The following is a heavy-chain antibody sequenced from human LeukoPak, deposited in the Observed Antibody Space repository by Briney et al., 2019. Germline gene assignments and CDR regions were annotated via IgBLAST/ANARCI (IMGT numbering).Heavy chain of an antibody. CDR3: AVFDMTVVDITP. CDR1: GFTFTNYA. CDR2: ISSSSGYI. J-gene: IGHJ5*02. D-gene: IGHD3-22*01. Sequence: GGSLRLSCAASGFTFTNYAMSWVRQAPGKGLEWVSSISSSSGYIYYADSVKGRFTISRDNAKNSLYLQMNSLRAEDTAVYYCAVFDMTVVDITPWGQGTLVTVSS. V-gene: IGHV3-21*01.